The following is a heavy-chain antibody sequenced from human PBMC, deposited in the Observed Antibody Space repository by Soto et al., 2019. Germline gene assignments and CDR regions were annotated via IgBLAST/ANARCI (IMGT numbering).Heavy chain of an antibody. CDR3: ARAKSGYSYGFYYYYGMDV. Sequence: TLSLTCAISGDSVSSNSAAWNWIRQSPSRGLEWLGRTYYRSKWYNDYAVSVKSRITINPDTSKNQFSLQLNSVTPEDTAVYYCARAKSGYSYGFYYYYGMDVWGQGTTVTVSS. J-gene: IGHJ6*02. D-gene: IGHD5-18*01. V-gene: IGHV6-1*01. CDR1: GDSVSSNSAA. CDR2: TYYRSKWYN.